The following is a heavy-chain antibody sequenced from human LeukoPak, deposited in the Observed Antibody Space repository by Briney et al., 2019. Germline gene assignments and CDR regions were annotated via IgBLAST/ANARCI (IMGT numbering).Heavy chain of an antibody. J-gene: IGHJ5*02. CDR1: GYTFTNYG. CDR2: ISAYTGKT. V-gene: IGHV1-18*01. D-gene: IGHD2-2*02. CDR3: ARGGRYCSSTSCYTVFDP. Sequence: ASVKVSCKASGYTFTNYGINWVRQAPGQGLEWMGWISAYTGKTNYAQKLLGRVSMTTDTSTSTAYMELRGLTSDDTAVYYCARGGRYCSSTSCYTVFDPWGQGTLVTVSS.